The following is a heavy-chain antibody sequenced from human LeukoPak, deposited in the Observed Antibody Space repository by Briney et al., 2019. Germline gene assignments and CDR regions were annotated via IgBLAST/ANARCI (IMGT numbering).Heavy chain of an antibody. CDR2: ITISGGST. V-gene: IGHV3-23*01. J-gene: IGHJ4*02. D-gene: IGHD3-3*01. CDR1: GFTFSSYA. CDR3: AKWRSGHTFDY. Sequence: PGGSLRLSCAASGFTFSSYAMSWVRQAPGKGLEWVSAITISGGSTYYADSVKGRFAISRDNSKNTLYLQLNSLRVEDTAVYYCAKWRSGHTFDYWGQGTLVTVSS.